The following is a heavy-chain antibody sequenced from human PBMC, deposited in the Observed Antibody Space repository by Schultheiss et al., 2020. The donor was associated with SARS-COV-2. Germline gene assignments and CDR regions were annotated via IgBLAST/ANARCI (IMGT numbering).Heavy chain of an antibody. CDR3: ARRGRYGFDY. D-gene: IGHD4-17*01. CDR1: GGSISSGGYY. V-gene: IGHV4-61*08. CDR2: IYYSGST. Sequence: SETLSLTCTVYGGSISSGGYYWSWIRQPPGKGLEWIGYIYYSGSTNYNPSLKSRVTISVDTSKNQFSLKLSSVTAADTAVYYCARRGRYGFDYWGQGTLVTVSS. J-gene: IGHJ4*02.